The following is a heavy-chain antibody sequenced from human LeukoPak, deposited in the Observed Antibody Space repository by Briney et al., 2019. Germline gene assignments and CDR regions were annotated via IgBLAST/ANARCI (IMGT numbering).Heavy chain of an antibody. Sequence: PGGSLRLSCAASGFSFSSYWMNWVRRAPGKALEWLANIKEDGSKKYYVDSVKGRFTISRDNAKNSLYLQMDSLRAEDTAVYYCARDPGRQYSSIADVWGQGTTVTVSS. CDR1: GFSFSSYW. CDR2: IKEDGSKK. CDR3: ARDPGRQYSSIADV. D-gene: IGHD6-19*01. V-gene: IGHV3-7*03. J-gene: IGHJ6*02.